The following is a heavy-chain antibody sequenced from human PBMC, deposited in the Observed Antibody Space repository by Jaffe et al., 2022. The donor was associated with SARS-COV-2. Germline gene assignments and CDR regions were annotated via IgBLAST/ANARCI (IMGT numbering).Heavy chain of an antibody. CDR1: GGSISSYY. J-gene: IGHJ6*02. V-gene: IGHV4-59*01. Sequence: QVQLQESGPGLVKPSETLSLTCTVSGGSISSYYWSWIRQPPGKGLEWIGYIYYSGSTNYNPSLKSRVTISVDTSKNQFSLKLSSVTAADTAVYYCARGGDYEINYYGMDVWGQGTTVTVSS. CDR3: ARGGDYEINYYGMDV. D-gene: IGHD4-17*01. CDR2: IYYSGST.